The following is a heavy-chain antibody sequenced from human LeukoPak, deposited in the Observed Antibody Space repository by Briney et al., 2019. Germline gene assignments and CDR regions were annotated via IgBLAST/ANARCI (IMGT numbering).Heavy chain of an antibody. V-gene: IGHV1-2*02. J-gene: IGHJ4*02. CDR3: ARDYRDYDYVWGSYRYIAPGY. D-gene: IGHD3-16*02. Sequence: GASVSVSCKASGYTFIGNYMHWMRQAPGQGLEWMGWINPNSGGKNYAQKFQGRVTMTRDTSISTAFMELSSLRSDDTAVYYCARDYRDYDYVWGSYRYIAPGYWGQGTLVTVSS. CDR2: INPNSGGK. CDR1: GYTFIGNY.